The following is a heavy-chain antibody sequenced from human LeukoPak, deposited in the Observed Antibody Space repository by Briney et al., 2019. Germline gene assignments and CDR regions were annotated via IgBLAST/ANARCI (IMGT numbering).Heavy chain of an antibody. D-gene: IGHD6-13*01. CDR2: ISSNGGST. CDR3: AKGRHSSSWYHPFDY. Sequence: GGSLRLSCSASGFTFSSYAMHWVRQAPGKGLEYVSAISSNGGSTYYADSVKGRFTISRDNSKNTLYLQMSSLRAEDTAVYYCAKGRHSSSWYHPFDYWGQGTLVTVSS. CDR1: GFTFSSYA. J-gene: IGHJ4*02. V-gene: IGHV3-64D*06.